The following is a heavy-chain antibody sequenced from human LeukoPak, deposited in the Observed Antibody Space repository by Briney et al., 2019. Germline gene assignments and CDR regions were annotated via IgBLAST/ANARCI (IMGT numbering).Heavy chain of an antibody. V-gene: IGHV3-15*01. J-gene: IGHJ4*02. D-gene: IGHD3-10*01. CDR1: GFTFSDAW. CDR3: ATEYYGSYNY. Sequence: GGSLRLSCAASGFTFSDAWMSWVRQAPGKGLEWVGHIKSKTAGGTTDYAAPVEGRFTISRDDSKNTLYLQMNSLKAEDTAVYYCATEYYGSYNYWGQGSLVTVSS. CDR2: IKSKTAGGTT.